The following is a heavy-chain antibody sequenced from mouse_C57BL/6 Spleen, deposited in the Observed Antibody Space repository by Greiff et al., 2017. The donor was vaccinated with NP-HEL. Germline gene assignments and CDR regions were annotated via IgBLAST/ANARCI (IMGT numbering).Heavy chain of an antibody. D-gene: IGHD1-1*01. CDR2: IYPGNSDT. V-gene: IGHV1-5*01. CDR1: GYTFTSYW. Sequence: VHVKQSGTVLARPGASVKMSCKPSGYTFTSYWMHWVKQRPGQGLEWIGAIYPGNSDTSYNQKFKGKAKLTAVTSASTAYMELSSLTNEDSAVYYCTRKGISATVVATDYWGQGTSVTVSS. CDR3: TRKGISATVVATDY. J-gene: IGHJ4*01.